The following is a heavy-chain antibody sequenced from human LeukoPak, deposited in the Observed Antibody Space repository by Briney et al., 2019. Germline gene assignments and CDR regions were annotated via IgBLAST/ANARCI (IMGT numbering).Heavy chain of an antibody. CDR2: IYYSGST. J-gene: IGHJ4*02. V-gene: IGHV4-59*08. Sequence: PSETLSLTCTVSGGSISSYYWSWIRQPPGKGLEWIGYIYYSGSTNYNPSLKSRVTISVNTSKNQFSLKLSSVTAADTAVYYCSRHAKTYYGSVSYSTNFDYWGQGTLVTVSS. CDR3: SRHAKTYYGSVSYSTNFDY. D-gene: IGHD3-10*01. CDR1: GGSISSYY.